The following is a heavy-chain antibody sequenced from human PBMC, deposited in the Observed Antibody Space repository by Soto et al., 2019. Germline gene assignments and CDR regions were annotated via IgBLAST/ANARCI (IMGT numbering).Heavy chain of an antibody. Sequence: GASVKVSCKASGYTFTSYGISWVRQAPGQGLEWMGWISAYNGNTNYAQKLQGRVTMTTDTSTSTAYMELRSLRSDDTAVYYCARQLRFLEWLLGHDDAFDIWGQGTMVTVSS. V-gene: IGHV1-18*01. CDR1: GYTFTSYG. J-gene: IGHJ3*02. CDR2: ISAYNGNT. D-gene: IGHD3-3*01. CDR3: ARQLRFLEWLLGHDDAFDI.